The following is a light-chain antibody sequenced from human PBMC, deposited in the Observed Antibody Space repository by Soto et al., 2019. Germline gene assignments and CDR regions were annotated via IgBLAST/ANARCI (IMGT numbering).Light chain of an antibody. V-gene: IGKV3-20*01. J-gene: IGKJ5*01. Sequence: EIVLTQSPVTLSLSPGERATLSCRSSQSVSRYLAWYQQKPGQAPRLLIYGASSRATGIPDRFSGSGSGTDFTLTISRLEPEDFAVYYCQQYGSSFGQGTRLEIK. CDR3: QQYGSS. CDR1: QSVSRY. CDR2: GAS.